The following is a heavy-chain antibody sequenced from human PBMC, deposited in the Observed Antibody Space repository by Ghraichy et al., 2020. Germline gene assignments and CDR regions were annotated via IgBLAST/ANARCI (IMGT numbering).Heavy chain of an antibody. CDR3: ARGEAARPDSGQDYYYYMGV. D-gene: IGHD6-6*01. CDR1: GFTFSSYG. CDR2: IWYDGSNK. V-gene: IGHV3-33*01. J-gene: IGHJ6*03. Sequence: GGSLRLSCASSGFTFSSYGMHWVRQAPGKGLEWVAVIWYDGSNKYYADSVKGRFTISRDNSKNTLYLQMNSLRAEDTAVYYCARGEAARPDSGQDYYYYMGVWDKGNTVTVS.